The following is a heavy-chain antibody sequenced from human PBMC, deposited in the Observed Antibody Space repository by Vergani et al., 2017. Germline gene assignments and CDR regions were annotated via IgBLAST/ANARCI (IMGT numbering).Heavy chain of an antibody. J-gene: IGHJ4*02. CDR2: IGYDGRIK. CDR3: AKDGRENSDYGYFDY. D-gene: IGHD4-17*01. Sequence: QVQLVESGGGVVQPGRSLRLSCTPSSFKLGDYGAHWVRQAPGKGLEWVAFIGYDGRIKYNVDSVKGRFTISRDTSKKTLSLQMRSLRADDTAVYYCAKDGRENSDYGYFDYWGQGTLVTVPS. V-gene: IGHV3-30*02. CDR1: SFKLGDYG.